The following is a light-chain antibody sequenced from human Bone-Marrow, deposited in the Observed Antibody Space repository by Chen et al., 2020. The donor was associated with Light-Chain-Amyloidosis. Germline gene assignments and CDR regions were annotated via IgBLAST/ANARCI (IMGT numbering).Light chain of an antibody. CDR1: SSDV. J-gene: IGLJ3*02. CDR2: DVI. Sequence: QSALTQPASVSGSPGQSLTSSCPGASSDVSWYQQHPGKAPKLVIYDVINRPSGVSSRFSGSKSGNTASLTISGLQAEDEADYFCSSSATSNTWVFGGGTKLTVL. V-gene: IGLV2-14*03. CDR3: SSSATSNTWV.